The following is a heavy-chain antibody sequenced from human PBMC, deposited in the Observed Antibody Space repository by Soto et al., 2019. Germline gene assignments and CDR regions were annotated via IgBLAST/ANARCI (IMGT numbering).Heavy chain of an antibody. J-gene: IGHJ6*02. CDR2: ISAYNGNT. CDR3: ARGPVLRYFDWFQNYYYYGMDV. D-gene: IGHD3-9*01. V-gene: IGHV1-18*01. CDR1: GYTFTSYG. Sequence: ASVKVSCKASGYTFTSYGISWVRQAPGQGFEWMGWISAYNGNTNYAQKLQGRVTMTTDTSTSTAYMELRSLRSDDTAVYYCARGPVLRYFDWFQNYYYYGMDVWGQGTAVTV.